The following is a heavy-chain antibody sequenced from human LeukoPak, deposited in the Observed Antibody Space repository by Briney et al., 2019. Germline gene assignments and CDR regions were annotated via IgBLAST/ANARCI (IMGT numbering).Heavy chain of an antibody. D-gene: IGHD3-22*01. Sequence: AASVKVSCKASGYTFTSYYMHWVRQAPGQGLEWMGIINPSGGSTSYAQKFQGRVTMTRDTSTSTVYMELSSLRSEDTAVYYCARTTESYDRSGYWVYYFDYWGQGTLVTVSS. CDR1: GYTFTSYY. CDR3: ARTTESYDRSGYWVYYFDY. V-gene: IGHV1-46*01. CDR2: INPSGGST. J-gene: IGHJ4*02.